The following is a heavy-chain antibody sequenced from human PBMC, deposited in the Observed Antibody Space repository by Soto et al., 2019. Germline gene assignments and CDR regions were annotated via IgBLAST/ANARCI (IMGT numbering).Heavy chain of an antibody. CDR2: IYYSGST. CDR3: ARESDWGLDY. V-gene: IGHV4-59*01. Sequence: SETLSLTCTVSGGSISSYYWSWIRQPPGKGLEWIGYIYYSGSTNYNPSLKSRVTISVDTSKNQFSLKLSSVTAADTAVYYCARESDWGLDYWGQGTLVTVSS. D-gene: IGHD7-27*01. CDR1: GGSISSYY. J-gene: IGHJ4*02.